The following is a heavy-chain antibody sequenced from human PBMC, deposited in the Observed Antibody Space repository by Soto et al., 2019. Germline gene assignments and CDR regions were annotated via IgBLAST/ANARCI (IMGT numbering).Heavy chain of an antibody. CDR2: IYYSGLT. J-gene: IGHJ5*02. Sequence: QVQLQESGPRLVKPSQTLSLTCTVSGGSISSRGYYWTWIRQHPGKGLEGIGYIYYSGLTYYSPSLKSLVSISIDPSKNQFSLNLNSVAAADTAVYYCARFSVGHYNSSGYYFVDLWGQGTLVTVSS. CDR3: ARFSVGHYNSSGYYFVDL. D-gene: IGHD3-22*01. V-gene: IGHV4-31*01. CDR1: GGSISSRGYY.